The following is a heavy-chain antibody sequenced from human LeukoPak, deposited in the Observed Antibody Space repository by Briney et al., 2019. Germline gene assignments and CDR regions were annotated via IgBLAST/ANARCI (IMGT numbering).Heavy chain of an antibody. CDR2: IYYSGST. CDR3: ARHSARSTLYSSGWYDAFDI. CDR1: GGSISSYY. Sequence: SETLSLTCTVSGGSISSYYWSWIRQPPGKGLEWIGYIYYSGSTNYNPSLKSRVTISVDTSKNQFSLKLSSVTAADTAVYYCARHSARSTLYSSGWYDAFDIWGQGTMVTVSS. D-gene: IGHD6-19*01. V-gene: IGHV4-59*08. J-gene: IGHJ3*02.